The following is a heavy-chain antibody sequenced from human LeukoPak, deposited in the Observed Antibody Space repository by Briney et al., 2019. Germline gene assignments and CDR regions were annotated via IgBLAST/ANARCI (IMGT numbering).Heavy chain of an antibody. Sequence: GGSLRLSCAASGFIFNNYAMHWVRQAPDKGLDWVALIWYDGSKKYYADSVKGRFTISRDNSKNTLYLQMNSLRAEDTAVYYCAKRVAYSSTWPYFDYWGQGTLVTVSS. J-gene: IGHJ4*02. CDR2: IWYDGSKK. CDR3: AKRVAYSSTWPYFDY. D-gene: IGHD6-13*01. V-gene: IGHV3-33*06. CDR1: GFIFNNYA.